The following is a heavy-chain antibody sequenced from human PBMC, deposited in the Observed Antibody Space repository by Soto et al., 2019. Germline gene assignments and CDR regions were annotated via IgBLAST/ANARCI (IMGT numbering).Heavy chain of an antibody. V-gene: IGHV4-39*01. CDR1: GDSVSSVNHY. CDR3: ARLEGLATISYSFDS. J-gene: IGHJ4*02. CDR2: VYYSGST. D-gene: IGHD3-9*01. Sequence: PSGSLSITFTICGDSVSSVNHYWGRVRQNPGKGLEWIGSVYYSGSTYYNPSLESRVTISVDKSKNQFSLKLMSLSAADTVVYYCARLEGLATISYSFDSWGQGALVTV.